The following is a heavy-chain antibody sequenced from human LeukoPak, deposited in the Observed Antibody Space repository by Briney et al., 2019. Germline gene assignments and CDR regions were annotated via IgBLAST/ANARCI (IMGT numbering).Heavy chain of an antibody. J-gene: IGHJ2*01. CDR1: GFTFDDYA. CDR3: ARGGSASCYRCWYFDL. Sequence: GGSLRLSCAASGFTFDDYAMHWVRQAPGKGLEWISGISWNSGTIGYADSVKGRFTVSRDRAKNSLYLRMNSLRAEDMALYYCARGGSASCYRCWYFDLWGRGTLVTVSS. D-gene: IGHD2-2*01. CDR2: ISWNSGTI. V-gene: IGHV3-9*03.